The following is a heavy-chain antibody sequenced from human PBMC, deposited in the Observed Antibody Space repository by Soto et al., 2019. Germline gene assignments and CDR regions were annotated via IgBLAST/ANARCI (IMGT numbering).Heavy chain of an antibody. D-gene: IGHD5-12*01. J-gene: IGHJ4*02. CDR2: VNPSSHST. CDR3: ARDEEGGYNSEFDY. Sequence: ASVKVSCKASGYTFTTYQMHWVRQAPGQGLEWMGIVNPSSHSTSYAQKFQGRVTMTRDTSTSTVYMELSSLRSEDTAVYYCARDEEGGYNSEFDYWGQGALVTVSS. V-gene: IGHV1-46*01. CDR1: GYTFTTYQ.